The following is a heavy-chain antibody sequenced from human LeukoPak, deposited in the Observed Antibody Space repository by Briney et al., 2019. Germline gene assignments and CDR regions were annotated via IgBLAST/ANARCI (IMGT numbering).Heavy chain of an antibody. V-gene: IGHV3-15*01. CDR1: GFTFSNAW. D-gene: IGHD3-3*01. CDR3: TTEARFLEWLLFSYYYYYMDV. CDR2: IKSKTDGGTT. J-gene: IGHJ6*03. Sequence: GGSLRLSCAASGFTFSNAWMSWVRQAPGKGLEWVGRIKSKTDGGTTDYAAPVKGRFTISRDDSKNTLYLQMNSLKTEDTAVYYCTTEARFLEWLLFSYYYYYMDVWGKGTTVTVSS.